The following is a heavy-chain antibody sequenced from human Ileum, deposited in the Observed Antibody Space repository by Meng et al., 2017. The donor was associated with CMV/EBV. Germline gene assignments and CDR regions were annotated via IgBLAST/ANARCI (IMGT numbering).Heavy chain of an antibody. CDR2: IYTSGST. CDR1: GGSTSSYY. D-gene: IGHD3-16*02. Sequence: QGQLQESDPGRGKPSETRSLTCTVSGGSTSSYYWSWIRQPAGKGLEWIGRIYTSGSTNYNPSLKSRVTMSVDTSKNQFSLKLSSVTAADTAVYYCAREVGGVWGSYHYFAYWGQGTLVTVSS. J-gene: IGHJ4*02. CDR3: AREVGGVWGSYHYFAY. V-gene: IGHV4-4*07.